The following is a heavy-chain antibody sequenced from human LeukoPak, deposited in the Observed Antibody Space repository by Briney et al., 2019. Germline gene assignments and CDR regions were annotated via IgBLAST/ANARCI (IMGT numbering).Heavy chain of an antibody. D-gene: IGHD3-22*01. V-gene: IGHV4-34*01. J-gene: IGHJ4*02. CDR3: ARPVGYYDSSAGAF. Sequence: PSETLSLTCAVYGESFSGYYWSWIRRPPGKGLEWIGEINRNGTTNYNPSLKSRVTISIDTSKNQFSLKLTSVTATDTAVYYCARPVGYYDSSAGAFWGQGTLVTVSS. CDR1: GESFSGYY. CDR2: INRNGTT.